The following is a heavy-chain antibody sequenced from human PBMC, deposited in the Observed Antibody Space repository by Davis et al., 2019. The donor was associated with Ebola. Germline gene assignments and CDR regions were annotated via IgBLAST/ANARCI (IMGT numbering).Heavy chain of an antibody. V-gene: IGHV1-69*06. D-gene: IGHD3-22*01. CDR2: IIPIFGTA. Sequence: SVKVSCMASGGTFSSYAISWVRQARGQGLEWMGGIIPIFGTANYAQKFQVRVTITADKSTSTAYMELSSLRSEDTAVYYCARGDDSSGYYYDYYFAYWGQGTLVTVSS. CDR1: GGTFSSYA. CDR3: ARGDDSSGYYYDYYFAY. J-gene: IGHJ4*02.